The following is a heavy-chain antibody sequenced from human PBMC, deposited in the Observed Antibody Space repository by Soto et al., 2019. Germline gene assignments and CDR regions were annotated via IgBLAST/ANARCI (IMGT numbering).Heavy chain of an antibody. D-gene: IGHD2-15*01. J-gene: IGHJ4*02. CDR2: INAGNGNT. V-gene: IGHV1-3*01. CDR1: GYTFTSYA. CDR3: ARVKLYCSGGSCYPNFDY. Sequence: GASVKVSCKASGYTFTSYAMHWVRQAPGQRLEWMGWINAGNGNTKYSQKFQGRVTITRDTSASTAYMELSSLRSEDTAVYYCARVKLYCSGGSCYPNFDYWGQGTLVTVS.